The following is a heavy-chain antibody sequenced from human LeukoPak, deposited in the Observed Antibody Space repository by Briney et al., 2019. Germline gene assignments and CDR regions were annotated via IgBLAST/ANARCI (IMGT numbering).Heavy chain of an antibody. D-gene: IGHD3-10*01. CDR3: AKELWSGASMVRGVGFDF. Sequence: GESLRLSCAASGFTFSSYAMSWVRQAPGKGLEWVSGISGSGGSTYYADSVKGRFTISRDNSKNTLYLRMNSLRAEDTAIYYCAKELWSGASMVRGVGFDFWGQGTLVTVSS. V-gene: IGHV3-23*01. CDR1: GFTFSSYA. J-gene: IGHJ4*02. CDR2: ISGSGGST.